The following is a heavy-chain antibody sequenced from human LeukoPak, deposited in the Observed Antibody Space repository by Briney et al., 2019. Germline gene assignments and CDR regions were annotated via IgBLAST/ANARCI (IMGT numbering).Heavy chain of an antibody. CDR2: INPSFNPGVDVT. Sequence: RASVKVSCKASGYTFSSYHIHWVRQAPGQGLEWMGRINPSFNPGVDVTSYAQKFQGRITMTRDISTNIVYMELSSLTSEDTAVYYCARAWESIAGYYFDYWGQGTLVTVSS. CDR1: GYTFSSYH. J-gene: IGHJ4*02. CDR3: ARAWESIAGYYFDY. V-gene: IGHV1-46*01. D-gene: IGHD1-26*01.